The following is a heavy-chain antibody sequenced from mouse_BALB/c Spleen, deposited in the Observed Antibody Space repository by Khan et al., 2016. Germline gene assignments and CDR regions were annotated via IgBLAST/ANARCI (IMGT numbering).Heavy chain of an antibody. V-gene: IGHV3-1*02. J-gene: IGHJ4*01. D-gene: IGHD2-4*01. Sequence: EVQLQESGPDLVKPSQSLSLTCTVSGYSITSGYSWHWIRQFPGNKLEWMGYIHYSGSTNYNPSLKSRISITRDTSKNQFFLQLNSVTTEDTATXYCARSDYDSDEGFYAMDYCGQGTSVTVSS. CDR3: ARSDYDSDEGFYAMDY. CDR2: IHYSGST. CDR1: GYSITSGYS.